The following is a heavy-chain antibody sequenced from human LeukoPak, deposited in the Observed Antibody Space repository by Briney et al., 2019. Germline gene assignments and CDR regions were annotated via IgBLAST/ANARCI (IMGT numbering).Heavy chain of an antibody. D-gene: IGHD3-3*01. CDR1: GYTFTSQR. CDR2: IDPSDSYT. J-gene: IGHJ5*02. CDR3: ARDLSRNCYDP. Sequence: GESLKISCKGSGYTFTSQRITWVRQMPGKGLEWMGRIDPSDSYTNYSPSFQGHVTISVDKSMSTAYLQWGSLKASDTAMYYCARDLSRNCYDPWGQGTLVIVSS. V-gene: IGHV5-10-1*01.